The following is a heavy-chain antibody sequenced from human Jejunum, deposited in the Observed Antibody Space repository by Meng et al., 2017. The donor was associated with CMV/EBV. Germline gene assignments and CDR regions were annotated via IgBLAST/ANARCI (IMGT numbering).Heavy chain of an antibody. V-gene: IGHV3-7*01. Sequence: SEFSVSNNEMSWVRQVPGKGLEWVATIKQDGSERYYVESVRGRFTISRNNARNSLFLQMDGLRAEDTAVYYCARQKCGGDCDMDVWGQGTTVTVSS. CDR3: ARQKCGGDCDMDV. CDR1: EFSVSNNE. D-gene: IGHD2-21*01. J-gene: IGHJ6*02. CDR2: IKQDGSER.